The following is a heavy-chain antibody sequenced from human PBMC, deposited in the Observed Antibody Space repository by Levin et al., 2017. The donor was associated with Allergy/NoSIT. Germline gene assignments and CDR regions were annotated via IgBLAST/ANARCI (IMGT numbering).Heavy chain of an antibody. D-gene: IGHD1-1*01. CDR3: AKKQGGTSGFSFDV. Sequence: PGGSLRLSCAASGFSFSDYAMTWVRQAPGKGLEWVSVITGGGSNTYFGDSAKGRFTVSRDNSKNTLYWDLNSLRAEDTATYYCAKKQGGTSGFSFDVWGQGTMVTVSS. CDR2: ITGGGSNT. J-gene: IGHJ3*01. V-gene: IGHV3-23*02. CDR1: GFSFSDYA.